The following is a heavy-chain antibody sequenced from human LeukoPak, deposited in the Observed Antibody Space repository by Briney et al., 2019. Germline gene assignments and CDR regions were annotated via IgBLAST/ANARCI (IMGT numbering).Heavy chain of an antibody. CDR2: INHSGST. J-gene: IGHJ4*02. CDR3: AREPAKRWLHHATDY. CDR1: GGSFSGYY. Sequence: SETLSLTCAVYGGSFSGYYWSWIRQPPGKGLEWIGEINHSGSTNYNPSLKSRVTISVDTSKNQFSLKLSSVTAADTAVYYCAREPAKRWLHHATDYWGQGTLVTVSS. V-gene: IGHV4-34*01. D-gene: IGHD5-24*01.